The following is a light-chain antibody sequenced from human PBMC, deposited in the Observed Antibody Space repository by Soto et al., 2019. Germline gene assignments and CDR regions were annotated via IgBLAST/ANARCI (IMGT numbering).Light chain of an antibody. CDR3: AAWDDSLSAPAV. V-gene: IGLV1-47*01. CDR2: RNN. Sequence: QSMLTQPPSASGTPGQRVTISCSGSSSNIGSNYVYWYQQLPGTAPKLLIYRNNQRPSGVPDRFSGSKSGTSASLAISGLPSEDEADYYCAAWDDSLSAPAVFGGGTQLTVL. J-gene: IGLJ2*01. CDR1: SSNIGSNY.